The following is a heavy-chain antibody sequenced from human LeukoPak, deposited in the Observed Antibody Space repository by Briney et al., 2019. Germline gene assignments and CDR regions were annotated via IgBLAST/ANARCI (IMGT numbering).Heavy chain of an antibody. D-gene: IGHD3-10*01. V-gene: IGHV3-48*03. CDR2: ISSSASTI. CDR3: ARKYYYGSGRS. CDR1: GFTFSSYE. J-gene: IGHJ5*02. Sequence: GGSLRLSCAASGFTFSSYEMNWVRQAPAKGREGVSYISSSASTIYYANSVKGRFTISRDNAKNSLYLQMNSLRAEDTAVYHCARKYYYGSGRSWGQGTLVTVSS.